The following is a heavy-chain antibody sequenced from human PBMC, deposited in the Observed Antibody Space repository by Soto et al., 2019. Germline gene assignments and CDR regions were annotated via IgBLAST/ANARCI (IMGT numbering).Heavy chain of an antibody. CDR3: ARGRIGYVYYFDY. V-gene: IGHV4-59*01. CDR2: IYYSGST. CDR1: GGSISSYY. Sequence: SETLSLTCTVSGGSISSYYWSWIRQPPGKGLEWIGYIYYSGSTNYNPSLKSRVTISVDTSKNQFSLKLSSVTAADTAVYYCARGRIGYVYYFDYGGQGTLETVSS. J-gene: IGHJ4*02. D-gene: IGHD5-12*01.